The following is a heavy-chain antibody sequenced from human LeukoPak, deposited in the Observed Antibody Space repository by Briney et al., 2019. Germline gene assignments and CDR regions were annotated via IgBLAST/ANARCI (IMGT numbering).Heavy chain of an antibody. CDR1: GDSISSSNYY. Sequence: PSETLSLTCTVSGDSISSSNYYWGWVRQPPGKGLEWIGGIYNSGNTYYKSSFKSRFTISVDTSKNQFSLKLRSVTAADTAVYYCARHDLADLGSRSPTLDPWGQGTLVTVSS. CDR3: ARHDLADLGSRSPTLDP. V-gene: IGHV4-39*01. D-gene: IGHD3-10*01. J-gene: IGHJ5*02. CDR2: IYNSGNT.